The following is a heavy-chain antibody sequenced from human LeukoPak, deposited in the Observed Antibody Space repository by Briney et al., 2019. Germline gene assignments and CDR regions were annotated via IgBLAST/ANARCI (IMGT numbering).Heavy chain of an antibody. CDR1: GFTLSSYA. V-gene: IGHV3-23*01. CDR2: ITGSCATT. Sequence: GGSLRLSCAASGFTLSSYAMIWVRHARGKGVEWVSTITGSCATTYYADSVKGRFTISRDTSKNTLTLYLHMNSLTAEDTAVYYCAKSNSDYRIGSVSSDYWGQGTLVAVSS. CDR3: AKSNSDYRIGSVSSDY. D-gene: IGHD3-16*01. J-gene: IGHJ4*02.